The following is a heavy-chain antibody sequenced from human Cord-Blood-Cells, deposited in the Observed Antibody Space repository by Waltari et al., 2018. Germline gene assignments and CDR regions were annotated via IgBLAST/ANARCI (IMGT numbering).Heavy chain of an antibody. J-gene: IGHJ2*01. CDR2: ISWNSGSI. Sequence: EVQLVESGGGLVQPGSSLRLSCAASGFTFDDYAMHWGRQAPGKGLEWVSGISWNSGSIGYADSVKGRFTISRDNAKNSLYLQMNSLRAEDTALYYCAKDMGYGGNSHWYFDLWGRGTLVTVSS. CDR3: AKDMGYGGNSHWYFDL. CDR1: GFTFDDYA. V-gene: IGHV3-9*01. D-gene: IGHD2-21*02.